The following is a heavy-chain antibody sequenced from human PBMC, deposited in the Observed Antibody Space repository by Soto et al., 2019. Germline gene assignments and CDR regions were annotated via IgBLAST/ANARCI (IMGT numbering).Heavy chain of an antibody. CDR1: GGSISSGGYY. CDR3: ARGGLLVAATPVNWFDP. Sequence: QVQLQESGPGLVKPSQTLSLTCTVSGGSISSGGYYWSWIRQHPGKGLEWIGYTYYSGSTYYNPSLKSRVTISVDTSKNQFSLKLSSVTAADTAVYYCARGGLLVAATPVNWFDPWGQGTLVTVSS. CDR2: TYYSGST. V-gene: IGHV4-31*03. D-gene: IGHD2-15*01. J-gene: IGHJ5*02.